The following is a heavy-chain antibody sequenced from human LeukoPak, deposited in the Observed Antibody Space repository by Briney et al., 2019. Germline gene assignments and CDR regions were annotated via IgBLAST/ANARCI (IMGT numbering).Heavy chain of an antibody. D-gene: IGHD1-26*01. CDR2: ISSSTSYI. V-gene: IGHV3-21*01. CDR1: GFPFSSYA. Sequence: PGGSLRLSCAASGFPFSSYAMSWVRQSPGKGLEWVSSISSSTSYIYYADSVKGRFTISRDNAKNSLYLQMNSLRAEDTAVYYCAREQAGAYLDWGQGTLVTVSS. J-gene: IGHJ4*02. CDR3: AREQAGAYLD.